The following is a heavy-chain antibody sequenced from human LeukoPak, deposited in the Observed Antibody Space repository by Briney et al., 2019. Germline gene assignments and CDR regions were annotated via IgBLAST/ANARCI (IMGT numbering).Heavy chain of an antibody. D-gene: IGHD6-19*01. CDR1: GFTVSSNY. V-gene: IGHV3-66*01. CDR2: LYSGGST. CDR3: ARSPIEVAGQNTFDC. Sequence: PGGSLRLSCAASGFTVSSNYMSWVRQAPGKGLEWVSVLYSGGSTYYADSVKGRFTISRDNSKNTLYLQMNSLRAEDTAVYYCARSPIEVAGQNTFDCWGQGTLVTVSS. J-gene: IGHJ4*02.